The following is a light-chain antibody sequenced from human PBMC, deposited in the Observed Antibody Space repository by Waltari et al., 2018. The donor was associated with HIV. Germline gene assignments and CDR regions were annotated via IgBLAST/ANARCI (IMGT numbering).Light chain of an antibody. CDR1: TSDVGRYNL. J-gene: IGLJ1*01. V-gene: IGLV2-23*03. CDR2: EGS. Sequence: QSALTQPASVSGSPGQSITLSCTGTTSDVGRYNLVSWYQQHPGKAPKLMIYEGSKRPSGVSNRFSGSKSGNTASLTISGLQAEDEADYYCCSYAGSNTFVFGTGTKVTVL. CDR3: CSYAGSNTFV.